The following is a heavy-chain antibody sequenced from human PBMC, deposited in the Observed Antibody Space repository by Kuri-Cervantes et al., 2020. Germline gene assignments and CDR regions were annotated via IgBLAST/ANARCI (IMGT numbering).Heavy chain of an antibody. J-gene: IGHJ6*03. D-gene: IGHD6-19*01. CDR2: ISWNSGTT. V-gene: IGHV3-9*01. Sequence: SLKISCAASGFTFGDYAMHWARQAPGKGLEWVSGISWNSGTTHYADSVKGRFTISRDNAKNSLYLQMNSLRPEDTALYYCAKDKLAVANWDYYYYMDVWGKGTTVTVSS. CDR1: GFTFGDYA. CDR3: AKDKLAVANWDYYYYMDV.